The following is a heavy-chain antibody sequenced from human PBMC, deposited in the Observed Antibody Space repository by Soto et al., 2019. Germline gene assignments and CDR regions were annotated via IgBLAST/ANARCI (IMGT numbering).Heavy chain of an antibody. CDR1: GGTFSSYA. Sequence: QVQLVQSGAEVKKPGSSVKVSCKASGGTFSSYAISWVRQAPGQGLEWMGGIIPIFGTANYAQKFQGRVTITADKSTSTAYMELSSLRSEDTAVYYCARGSVLRYLTSAMWDWFDLWGQGTMVTVSS. CDR3: ARGSVLRYLTSAMWDWFDL. J-gene: IGHJ5*02. CDR2: IIPIFGTA. V-gene: IGHV1-69*06. D-gene: IGHD3-9*01.